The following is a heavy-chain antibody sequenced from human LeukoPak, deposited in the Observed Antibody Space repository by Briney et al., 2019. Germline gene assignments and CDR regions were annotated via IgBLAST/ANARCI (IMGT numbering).Heavy chain of an antibody. CDR1: GYTFTGYY. Sequence: VASVKVSCKASGYTFTGYYMHWVRQAPGQGLEWMGWINPNSGGTNYAQKFQGRVTMTRDTSISTAYMELSRLRPDDTAVYYCARAGIVGANLDYWGQGTLVTVSS. CDR2: INPNSGGT. J-gene: IGHJ4*02. CDR3: ARAGIVGANLDY. V-gene: IGHV1-2*02. D-gene: IGHD1-26*01.